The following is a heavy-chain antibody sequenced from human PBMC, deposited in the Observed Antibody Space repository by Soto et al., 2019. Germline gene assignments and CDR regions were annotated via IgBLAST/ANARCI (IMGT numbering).Heavy chain of an antibody. CDR1: GGSISSGGYS. J-gene: IGHJ6*02. CDR2: IYHSGST. CDR3: ARDGSVVDYGMDV. V-gene: IGHV4-30-2*01. Sequence: QLQLQESGSGLVKPSQTLSLTCAVSGGSISSGGYSWSWIRQPPGKGLEWIGYIYHSGSTYYNPSLKRRVNISVDRSKNQFSLKLSSVTAADTAVYYCARDGSVVDYGMDVWGQGTTVTVSS. D-gene: IGHD2-15*01.